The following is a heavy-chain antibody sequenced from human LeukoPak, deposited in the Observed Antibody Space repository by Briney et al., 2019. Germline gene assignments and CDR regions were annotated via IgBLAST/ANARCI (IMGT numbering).Heavy chain of an antibody. J-gene: IGHJ6*04. Sequence: ASVKVSCKASGYTFTGYYMHWVRQAPGKGLEWMGWINPNSGGTNYAQKFQGWVTMTRDTSISTAYMELSRLRSDDTAVYYCARGRGTYCSSTSCYYYYYYGMDVWGKGTTVTVSS. CDR1: GYTFTGYY. V-gene: IGHV1-2*04. D-gene: IGHD2-2*01. CDR2: INPNSGGT. CDR3: ARGRGTYCSSTSCYYYYYYGMDV.